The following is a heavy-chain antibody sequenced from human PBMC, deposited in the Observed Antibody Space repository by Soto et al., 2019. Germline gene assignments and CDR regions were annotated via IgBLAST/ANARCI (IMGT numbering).Heavy chain of an antibody. CDR3: TRDSAFYDILTGYPPSYDFDY. V-gene: IGHV1-46*01. J-gene: IGHJ4*02. CDR2: INPSRGSI. CDR1: GYSFTSYY. D-gene: IGHD3-9*01. Sequence: QVQLVQSGAEGKKPGASVRVSCKASGYSFTSYYMHWVRQAPGQGLEWMGIINPSRGSITYAQKFQGRVTMTRKTSTRPVSMEVSSLRSEDTAVYYCTRDSAFYDILTGYPPSYDFDYWGQGTRVTVSS.